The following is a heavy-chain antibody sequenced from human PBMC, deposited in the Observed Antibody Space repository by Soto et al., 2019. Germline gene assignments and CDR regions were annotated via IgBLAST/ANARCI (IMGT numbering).Heavy chain of an antibody. CDR2: FIPIFGTT. D-gene: IGHD6-19*01. CDR1: GGTFSNYA. J-gene: IGHJ6*01. CDR3: ARVEAVASIYNYHSFDV. V-gene: IGHV1-69*12. Sequence: QVQLVQSGAEVKKPGSSVKVSCKASGGTFSNYAISWVRQAPGHGLEWMGGFIPIFGTTYYAQKFQGRVTIIADESTNTAYLELSSRRSEDTAMYYCARVEAVASIYNYHSFDVWGQGTAVSVSS.